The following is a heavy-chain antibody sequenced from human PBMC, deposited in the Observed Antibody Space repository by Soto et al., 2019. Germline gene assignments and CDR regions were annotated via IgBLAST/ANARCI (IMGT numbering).Heavy chain of an antibody. V-gene: IGHV3-23*01. Sequence: LRLSCAASGFTFSSYAMSWVRQAPGKGLEWVSAISGSGGSTYYADSVKGRFTISRDNSKNTLYLQMNSLRAEDTAVYYCAKFGVYSSGWEPAYYFDYWGQGTLVTVSS. CDR2: ISGSGGST. CDR1: GFTFSSYA. CDR3: AKFGVYSSGWEPAYYFDY. J-gene: IGHJ4*02. D-gene: IGHD6-19*01.